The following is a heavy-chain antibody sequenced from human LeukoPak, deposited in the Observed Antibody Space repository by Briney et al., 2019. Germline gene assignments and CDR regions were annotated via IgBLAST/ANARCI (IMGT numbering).Heavy chain of an antibody. CDR1: GCIFSTTW. V-gene: IGHV5-51*01. CDR2: IFPRDSDT. CDR3: ARQGPSDY. J-gene: IGHJ4*02. Sequence: GESLKISCKTSGCIFSTTWIGWVRQLPGKGLEWMGIIFPRDSDTRYSPSFRGQVTISADTSISTAYLQWSSLKASDTAIYYCARQGPSDYWGQGTLVTVSS.